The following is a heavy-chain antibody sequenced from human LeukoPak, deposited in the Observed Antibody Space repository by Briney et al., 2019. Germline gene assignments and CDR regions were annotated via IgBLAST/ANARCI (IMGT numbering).Heavy chain of an antibody. D-gene: IGHD6-13*01. V-gene: IGHV1-2*02. Sequence: ASVKVSCKASGYTFTGYYMHWVRQAPGQGLEWMGWINPNSGGTNYAQKFQGRVTMTRDTSISTAYMELSRLRSDDTAVYYCARDAGAAAGTRYYMDVWGKGTRSPSP. CDR1: GYTFTGYY. CDR2: INPNSGGT. J-gene: IGHJ6*03. CDR3: ARDAGAAAGTRYYMDV.